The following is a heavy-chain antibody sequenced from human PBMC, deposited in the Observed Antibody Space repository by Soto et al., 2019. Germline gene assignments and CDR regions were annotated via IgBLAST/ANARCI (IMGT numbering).Heavy chain of an antibody. CDR3: ARFRLTGYFDY. J-gene: IGHJ4*02. CDR1: GFTFSDHY. CDR2: ISTSSSYT. V-gene: IGHV3-11*05. Sequence: QVQLVESGGGLVKPGGSLRLSCVASGFTFSDHYMTWIRQAPGKGLEWLSYISTSSSYTNYADSVKGRFTISRDNAKRSLYLQINSPRAEDTAVYYCARFRLTGYFDYWGQGTLVTVSS.